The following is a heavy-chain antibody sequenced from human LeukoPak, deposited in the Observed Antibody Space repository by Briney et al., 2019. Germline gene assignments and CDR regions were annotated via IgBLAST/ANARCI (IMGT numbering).Heavy chain of an antibody. D-gene: IGHD2-21*01. J-gene: IGHJ4*02. CDR3: ATASPFFIPFDY. CDR1: GGSVSSGSYY. Sequence: PSETLSLTCTVSGGSVSSGSYYWSWIRQPPGKGLEWIGYIYYSGSTNYNPSLKSRVTISVDTSKNQFSLKLTSVTAADTAIYYCATASPFFIPFDYWGQGALVTVSS. CDR2: IYYSGST. V-gene: IGHV4-61*01.